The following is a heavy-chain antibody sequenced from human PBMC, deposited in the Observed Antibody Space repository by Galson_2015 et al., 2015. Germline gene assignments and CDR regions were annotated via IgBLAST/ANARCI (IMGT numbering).Heavy chain of an antibody. V-gene: IGHV4-34*01. CDR1: GGSFSGYY. Sequence: SETLSLTCAVYGGSFSGYYWSWIRQPPGKGLEWIGEINHSGSTNYNPSLKSRVTISVDTSKNQFSLKLSSVTAADTAVYYCARGPFGYSYWYFDLWGRGTLVTVSS. CDR3: ARGPFGYSYWYFDL. D-gene: IGHD6-13*01. CDR2: INHSGST. J-gene: IGHJ2*01.